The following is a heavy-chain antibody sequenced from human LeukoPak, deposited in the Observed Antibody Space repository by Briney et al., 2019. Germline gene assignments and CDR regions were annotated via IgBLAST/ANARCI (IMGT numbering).Heavy chain of an antibody. CDR1: GYTFTIYY. D-gene: IGHD1-26*01. Sequence: GASVTVSFTASGYTFTIYYMHWVRQAPGPGREWMGLFNPSGGSTSYAQKFQGRATMTTETSTSTAYIDLRSLRSDETAVYYCARVNSATYYHFDYWGQGTLVTVSS. J-gene: IGHJ4*02. V-gene: IGHV1-46*01. CDR2: FNPSGGST. CDR3: ARVNSATYYHFDY.